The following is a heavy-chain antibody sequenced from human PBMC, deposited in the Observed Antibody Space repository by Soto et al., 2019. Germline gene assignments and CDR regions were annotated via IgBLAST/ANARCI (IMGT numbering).Heavy chain of an antibody. V-gene: IGHV3-7*01. CDR1: GFTFSSYW. CDR3: AILGEGKYSYFNPSWNWNDSPLDY. Sequence: GGSLRLSCAASGFTFSSYWMSWVRQAPGKGLGWVANIKQDGGEKYYVDSVKGRFTISRDNAKNSLYLQMNSLRAEDTAVYYCAILGEGKYSYFNPSWNWNDSPLDYWGQGTLVTVSS. CDR2: IKQDGGEK. D-gene: IGHD1-1*01. J-gene: IGHJ4*02.